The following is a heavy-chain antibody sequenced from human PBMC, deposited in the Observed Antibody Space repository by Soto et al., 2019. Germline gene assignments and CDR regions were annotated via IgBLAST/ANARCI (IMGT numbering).Heavy chain of an antibody. CDR3: AKEGTSGLYYFDY. D-gene: IGHD6-19*01. CDR2: ISGGGGGK. J-gene: IGHJ4*02. CDR1: GGSISSGDYY. V-gene: IGHV3-23*01. Sequence: ETLSLTCTVSGGSISSGDYYWSWVRQAPGKGLEWVSTISGGGGGKYYADSVKGRFTISRDNSKNTLYLQMNSLRAGDSAIYYCAKEGTSGLYYFDYWGQGTLVTVSS.